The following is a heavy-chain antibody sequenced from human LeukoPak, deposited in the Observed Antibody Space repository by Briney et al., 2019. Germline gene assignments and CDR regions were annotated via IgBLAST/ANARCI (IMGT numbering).Heavy chain of an antibody. J-gene: IGHJ4*02. D-gene: IGHD5-24*01. CDR2: IRSKAYGGTT. CDR3: TRVLRWLQNTFDY. CDR1: GFTFGDYA. V-gene: IGHV3-49*03. Sequence: GGSLRLSCTASGFTFGDYAMSWFRQAPGKGLEWVGFIRSKAYGGTTEYAASVKGRFTISRDDSKSIAYLQMNSLKTEDTAVYYCTRVLRWLQNTFDYWGQGTLVTVSS.